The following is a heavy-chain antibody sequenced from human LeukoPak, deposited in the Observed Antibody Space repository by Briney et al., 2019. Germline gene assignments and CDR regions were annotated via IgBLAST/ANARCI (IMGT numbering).Heavy chain of an antibody. D-gene: IGHD2-21*02. CDR2: ISSSSSYI. V-gene: IGHV3-21*01. J-gene: IGHJ4*02. CDR1: GFTFSSYS. CDR3: ARELAYCGGDCYNN. Sequence: GGSLRLSCAASGFTFSSYSMNWVRQAPGKGLEWVSSISSSSSYIYYADSVKGRFTISRDNAKNSLYLQMNSLRAEDTAVYYRARELAYCGGDCYNNWGQGTLVTVSS.